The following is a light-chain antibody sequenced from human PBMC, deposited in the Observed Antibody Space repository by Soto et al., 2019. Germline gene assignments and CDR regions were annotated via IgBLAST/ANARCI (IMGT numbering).Light chain of an antibody. CDR2: EVT. V-gene: IGLV2-8*01. J-gene: IGLJ3*02. Sequence: QSALTQPPSASGSPGQSVTISCTGTSGDVGYYNFVSWYQQYPGQAPKLMIYEVTKRPSGVPDRFSGSKSGNTASLTVSGLQAEDEADYYCTSYGGTDNVVFGGGTKLTVL. CDR1: SGDVGYYNF. CDR3: TSYGGTDNVV.